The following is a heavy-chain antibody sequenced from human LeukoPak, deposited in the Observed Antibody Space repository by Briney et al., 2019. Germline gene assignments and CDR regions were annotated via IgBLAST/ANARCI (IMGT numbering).Heavy chain of an antibody. CDR3: ARDGGHSTDLDY. V-gene: IGHV3-7*01. J-gene: IGHJ4*02. Sequence: GGSLRLSCATYGFTFSRNWMSWVRQAPGKGREWVANIKQDGSERYYVDSVKGRFTISRDNDKNSLYLQMNRLRAEDTAVYYCARDGGHSTDLDYWGQGTLVTVSS. CDR2: IKQDGSER. D-gene: IGHD6-13*01. CDR1: GFTFSRNW.